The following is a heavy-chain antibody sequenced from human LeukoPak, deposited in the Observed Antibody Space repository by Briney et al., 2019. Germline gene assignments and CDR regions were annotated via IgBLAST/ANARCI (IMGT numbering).Heavy chain of an antibody. CDR3: ARSPSYGGNVDY. CDR2: INPNSGGT. D-gene: IGHD4-23*01. Sequence: GASVKVSCKTSGYTFTGYYMHWVRQAPGQGLEWMGWINPNSGGTNYAQKFQGRVTMTRDTSISTAYMELSRLRSDDTAVYYCARSPSYGGNVDYWGQGTLVTVSS. J-gene: IGHJ4*02. CDR1: GYTFTGYY. V-gene: IGHV1-2*02.